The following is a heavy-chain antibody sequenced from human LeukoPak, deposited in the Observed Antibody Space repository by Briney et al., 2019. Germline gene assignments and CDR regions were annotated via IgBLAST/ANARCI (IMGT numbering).Heavy chain of an antibody. CDR1: GLTFSDYW. CDR3: ARHLTFFDY. Sequence: GGSLRLSCVVSGLTFSDYWMSWVRPAPGKGLEWVGNIKQDGSETYYGDSVKGRFTISRDNAKKSLYLQMNNLRAEDTAVYYCARHLTFFDYWGQGALVSVSS. D-gene: IGHD4/OR15-4a*01. CDR2: IKQDGSET. V-gene: IGHV3-7*01. J-gene: IGHJ4*02.